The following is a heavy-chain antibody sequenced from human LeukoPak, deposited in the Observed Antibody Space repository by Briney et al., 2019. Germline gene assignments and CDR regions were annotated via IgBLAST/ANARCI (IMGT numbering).Heavy chain of an antibody. J-gene: IGHJ3*02. D-gene: IGHD3-22*01. CDR1: GYTFTTYG. Sequence: ASVKVSCKASGYTFTTYGISWVRQAPGQGLEWMGWINSYNGNTNYAQKFQGRVTMTTDTSTSTAYMELRSLRSDDTAVYYCARVGGGRSGYYQDAFGIWGQGTMVTVSS. V-gene: IGHV1-18*01. CDR3: ARVGGGRSGYYQDAFGI. CDR2: INSYNGNT.